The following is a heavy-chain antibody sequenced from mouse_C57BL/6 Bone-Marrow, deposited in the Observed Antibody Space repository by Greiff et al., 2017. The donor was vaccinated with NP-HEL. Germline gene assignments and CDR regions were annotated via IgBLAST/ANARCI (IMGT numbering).Heavy chain of an antibody. CDR1: GSPFTRYW. CDR2: IYPNSGST. Sequence: QVPLQQPWAELVKPGASVKLSCKASGSPFTRYWMHWVKQRPGQGLAWIGMIYPNSGSTKYNEKFKSKATLTVDKSSSTAYMQLSSLTSEDSAVYYCARIDGSSPDYWGQGTTLTVSS. CDR3: ARIDGSSPDY. J-gene: IGHJ2*01. V-gene: IGHV1-64*01. D-gene: IGHD1-1*01.